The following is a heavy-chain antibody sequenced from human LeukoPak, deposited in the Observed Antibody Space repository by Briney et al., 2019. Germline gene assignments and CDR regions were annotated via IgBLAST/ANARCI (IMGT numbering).Heavy chain of an antibody. Sequence: SETLSLTCTVSGDPISSSGYYWGWIRQPPGKGLEWIGSIYYSGSTYYNQSLKSRVTISGDTSKNQFSLKLSSVTAADTAVYYCAREALVVPAAKGYGMDVWGQGTTVTVSS. J-gene: IGHJ6*02. D-gene: IGHD2-2*01. V-gene: IGHV4-39*07. CDR1: GDPISSSGYY. CDR3: AREALVVPAAKGYGMDV. CDR2: IYYSGST.